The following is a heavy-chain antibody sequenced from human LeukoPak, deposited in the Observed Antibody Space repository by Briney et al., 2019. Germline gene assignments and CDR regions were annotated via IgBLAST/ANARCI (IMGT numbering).Heavy chain of an antibody. J-gene: IGHJ5*02. D-gene: IGHD6-13*01. CDR3: ARGDAAAGPNNRFDP. Sequence: PGGSLRLSCAASGLTVSSDYMSWVRQPPGKGLEWVSIIYGPGNTYYADSVEGRFTISRDNSRNTLHLQMNSLRAEDTAVYYCARGDAAAGPNNRFDPWGQGSLVTVSS. CDR1: GLTVSSDY. V-gene: IGHV3-66*01. CDR2: IYGPGNT.